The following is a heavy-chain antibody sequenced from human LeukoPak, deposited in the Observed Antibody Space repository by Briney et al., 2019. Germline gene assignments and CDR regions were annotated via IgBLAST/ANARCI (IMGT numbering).Heavy chain of an antibody. CDR1: GGSFSGYY. J-gene: IGHJ6*03. Sequence: SETLSLTCAVYGGSFSGYYWSWIRQPPGKGLEWIGEINHSGSTNYNPSLKSRVTMSVDTSKNQFSLKLSSVTAADTAVYYCARASSPNYGDYVYYYYYYMDVWGKGTTVTVSS. V-gene: IGHV4-34*01. CDR3: ARASSPNYGDYVYYYYYYMDV. D-gene: IGHD4-17*01. CDR2: INHSGST.